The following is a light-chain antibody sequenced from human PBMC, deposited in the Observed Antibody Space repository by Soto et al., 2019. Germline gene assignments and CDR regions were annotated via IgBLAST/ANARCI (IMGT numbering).Light chain of an antibody. CDR3: QQYSNGPPFT. V-gene: IGKV3-11*01. CDR1: QSVSSY. CDR2: DAS. J-gene: IGKJ5*01. Sequence: IVCTLGPATLSLSHGERATLSCRASQSVSSYLAWYQQKPGQAPRLLIYDASNRATGIPARFSGSGSGTEFTHTISSLQSADSAVYYCQQYSNGPPFTFGQGTRLEI.